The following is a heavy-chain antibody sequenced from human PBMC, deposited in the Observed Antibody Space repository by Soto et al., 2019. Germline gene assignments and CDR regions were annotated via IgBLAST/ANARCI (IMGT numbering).Heavy chain of an antibody. CDR1: GFTFSNAW. D-gene: IGHD3-22*01. J-gene: IGHJ4*02. CDR2: MKSTIEGGKT. Sequence: EVQLVESGGGLVKPGGSLRLSCAASGFTFSNAWMNWVRQAPGEGLEWVGRMKSTIEGGKTDYAAPVKGRFTISRDDSKNTLYLQMDNLKIENTAVYFCNTFWYYYDNTGQVGYWGQGTLVTVSS. V-gene: IGHV3-15*07. CDR3: NTFWYYYDNTGQVGY.